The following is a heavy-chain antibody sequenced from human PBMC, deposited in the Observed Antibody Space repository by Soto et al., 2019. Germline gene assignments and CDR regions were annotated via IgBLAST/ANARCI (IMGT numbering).Heavy chain of an antibody. CDR1: GYIFTTYT. CDR2: LNLLSDST. CDR3: TRQAIYDTTGYSDF. V-gene: IGHV1-3*01. Sequence: QVQLVQSGTEVKKPGASVRVSCKASGYIFTTYTIHWVRQAPGQSLEWMGWLNLLSDSTNYARTFQDRVTMTRDTSANTAYMELTSLTSEDTAIYFCTRQAIYDTTGYSDFWGQGTLVIVSS. D-gene: IGHD3-22*01. J-gene: IGHJ4*02.